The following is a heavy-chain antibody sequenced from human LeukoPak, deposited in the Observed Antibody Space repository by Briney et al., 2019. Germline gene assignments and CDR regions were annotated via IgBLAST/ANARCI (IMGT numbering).Heavy chain of an antibody. CDR2: INAGNGNT. V-gene: IGHV1-3*01. CDR1: GYTFTSYA. Sequence: ASVKVSCKASGYTFTSYAMHWVRQAPGQRLEWMGWINAGNGNTKYSQKFQGRVTITADESTSTAYMELSSLRSEDTAVYYCASFSGDSSGWSNFQHWGQGTLVTISS. D-gene: IGHD3-22*01. J-gene: IGHJ1*01. CDR3: ASFSGDSSGWSNFQH.